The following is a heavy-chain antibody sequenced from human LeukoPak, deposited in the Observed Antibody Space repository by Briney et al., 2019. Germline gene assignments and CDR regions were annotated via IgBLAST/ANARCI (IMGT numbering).Heavy chain of an antibody. CDR3: ASPRITPSGDAFDI. Sequence: SVKVSCKASGGTFSSYAISWVRQAPGQGLEWMGGIIPIFGTANYAQKFQGRVTITADKSTSTAYMELSSLRSEDTAVYYCASPRITPSGDAFDIWGQGTMVTVSS. CDR2: IIPIFGTA. J-gene: IGHJ3*02. D-gene: IGHD3-10*01. V-gene: IGHV1-69*06. CDR1: GGTFSSYA.